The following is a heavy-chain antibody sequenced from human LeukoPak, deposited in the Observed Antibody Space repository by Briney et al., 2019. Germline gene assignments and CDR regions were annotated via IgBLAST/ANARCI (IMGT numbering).Heavy chain of an antibody. CDR1: GFTFSSYS. Sequence: GGSLRLSCAASGFTFSSYSMNWVRQAPGKGLVWVSRIKSDGSVTSYADSVKGRFTISRDNAKNTLYLQMNSLRAEDTAVYYCAKEGAYYDQPFDYWGQGTLVTVSS. CDR2: IKSDGSVT. V-gene: IGHV3-74*01. D-gene: IGHD3-22*01. J-gene: IGHJ4*02. CDR3: AKEGAYYDQPFDY.